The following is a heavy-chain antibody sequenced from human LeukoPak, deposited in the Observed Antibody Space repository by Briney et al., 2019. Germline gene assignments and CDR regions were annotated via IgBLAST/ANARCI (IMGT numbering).Heavy chain of an antibody. Sequence: KPGGSLRLSSVASGFTFSSYSMYWVRQAPGKGLEWVSCISSTSRYIYYADSVKGRFTISRDNAKNSVYLQMNSLRAEDTAVYYCTRAVAADDFSPGYWGQGTLLTVSS. V-gene: IGHV3-21*01. CDR1: GFTFSSYS. CDR3: TRAVAADDFSPGY. D-gene: IGHD3/OR15-3a*01. J-gene: IGHJ4*02. CDR2: ISSTSRYI.